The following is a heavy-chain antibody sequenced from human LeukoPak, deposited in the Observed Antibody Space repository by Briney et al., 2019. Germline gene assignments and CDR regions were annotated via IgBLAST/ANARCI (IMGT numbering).Heavy chain of an antibody. D-gene: IGHD2-15*01. J-gene: IGHJ4*02. CDR3: ARADCSGGSCYSTY. CDR2: IYYSGST. V-gene: IGHV4-59*01. Sequence: KSSETLSLTCTVSGGSISSYYWSWIRQPPGKGLEWIGYIYYSGSTNYNPSLKSRVTISVDTSKNQFSLKLSSVTAADTAVYYCARADCSGGSCYSTYWGQGTLVTVPS. CDR1: GGSISSYY.